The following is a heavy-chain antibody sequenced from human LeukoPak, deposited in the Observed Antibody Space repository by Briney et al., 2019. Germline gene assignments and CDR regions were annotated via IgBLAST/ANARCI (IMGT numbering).Heavy chain of an antibody. J-gene: IGHJ6*03. Sequence: PSETLSLTCTVSGGSISSYYWSWIRQPPGKGLEWIGYIYYSGSTNYNPSLKSRVTISVDTSKNQFSLKLSSVTAADTAVYYCARGGGNYDFWSGYYRYYYYYMDVWGKGTTVTVSS. CDR1: GGSISSYY. CDR2: IYYSGST. D-gene: IGHD3-3*01. CDR3: ARGGGNYDFWSGYYRYYYYYMDV. V-gene: IGHV4-59*01.